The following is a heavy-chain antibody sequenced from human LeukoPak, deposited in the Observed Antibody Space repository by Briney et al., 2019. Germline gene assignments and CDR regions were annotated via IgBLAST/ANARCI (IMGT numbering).Heavy chain of an antibody. CDR3: ARGRRAVAGTCWFDP. D-gene: IGHD6-19*01. Sequence: SETLSLTCAVYGGSFSGYYWSWIRQPPGKGLEWIGEINHSGSTNYNPSLKSRVTISVDTSKNQFSLKLSPVTAADTAVYYCARGRRAVAGTCWFDPWGQGTLVTVSS. CDR2: INHSGST. CDR1: GGSFSGYY. J-gene: IGHJ5*02. V-gene: IGHV4-34*01.